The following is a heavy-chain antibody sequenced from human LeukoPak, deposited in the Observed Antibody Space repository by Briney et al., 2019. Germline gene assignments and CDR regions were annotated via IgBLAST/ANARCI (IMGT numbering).Heavy chain of an antibody. CDR2: IIPIFGTA. CDR1: GGTFSSYA. J-gene: IGHJ4*02. D-gene: IGHD5-18*01. Sequence: SVKVSCKASGGTFSSYAISWVRQAPGQGLEWMGGIIPIFGTANYAQKFQGRVTITADESTSTAYMELSSLRSEDTAVYYCARVSPDTAMVKGFDYWGQGTLVTVSS. V-gene: IGHV1-69*13. CDR3: ARVSPDTAMVKGFDY.